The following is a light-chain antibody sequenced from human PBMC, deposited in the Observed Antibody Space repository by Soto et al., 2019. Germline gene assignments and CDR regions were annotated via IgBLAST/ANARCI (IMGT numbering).Light chain of an antibody. CDR2: VAS. Sequence: EIMLTQSPATLSLSPGESATLSCMASQSGSSYWVGYQQKSGQAPRLLIYVASNRATGVPARFSGSGSGTDFTLTISSLEAEDFAVYYCQQRCSWPRAFGQGTKVDIK. J-gene: IGKJ1*01. CDR3: QQRCSWPRA. CDR1: QSGSSY. V-gene: IGKV3-11*01.